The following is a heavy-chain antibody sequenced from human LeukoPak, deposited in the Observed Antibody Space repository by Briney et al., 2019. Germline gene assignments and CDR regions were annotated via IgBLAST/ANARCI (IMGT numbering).Heavy chain of an antibody. D-gene: IGHD3-9*01. CDR1: GFTFSSYW. CDR3: ARDKGADILTGYYNPSSDY. V-gene: IGHV3-7*01. Sequence: PGGSLRLSCAASGFTFSSYWMSWVRQAPGKGLEWVANIKQDGSEKYYVDSVKGRFTISRDNAKNSLYLQMNSLRAEDTAVYYCARDKGADILTGYYNPSSDYWGQGTLVTVSS. J-gene: IGHJ4*02. CDR2: IKQDGSEK.